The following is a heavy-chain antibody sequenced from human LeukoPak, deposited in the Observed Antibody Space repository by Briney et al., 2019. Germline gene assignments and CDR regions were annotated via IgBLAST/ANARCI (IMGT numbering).Heavy chain of an antibody. CDR3: ARRYYDSEGYSNPIDN. CDR2: IYYSGST. D-gene: IGHD3-22*01. J-gene: IGHJ4*02. CDR1: GGSISSYY. V-gene: IGHV4-59*01. Sequence: SETLSLTCTVSGGSISSYYWSWIRQPPGKGLEWIGYIYYSGSTNYNPSLKSRVTISIDTSKNQVSLKLSSVTAADTAVYYCARRYYDSEGYSNPIDNWGQGTLVTVSS.